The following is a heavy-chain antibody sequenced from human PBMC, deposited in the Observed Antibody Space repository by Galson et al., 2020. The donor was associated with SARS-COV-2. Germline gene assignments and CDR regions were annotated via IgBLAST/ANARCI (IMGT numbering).Heavy chain of an antibody. J-gene: IGHJ4*02. CDR3: ARGYSYGFDY. Sequence: GESLKLSCAASGFIFRDVAIHWVRQASGKGLEWVGRIRSNGKNYATIYSASVEGRFTLSRDDSKNMAYLQVNNLEPEDTAVYYCARGYSYGFDYWGQGALITVSA. V-gene: IGHV3-73*01. CDR1: GFIFRDVA. CDR2: IRSNGKNYAT. D-gene: IGHD5-12*01.